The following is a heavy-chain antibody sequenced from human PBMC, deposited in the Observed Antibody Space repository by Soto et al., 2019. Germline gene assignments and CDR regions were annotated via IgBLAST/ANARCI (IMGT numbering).Heavy chain of an antibody. CDR1: GYTFTSYD. D-gene: IGHD6-13*01. J-gene: IGHJ6*02. CDR3: ARWVSSPDNYGMDV. V-gene: IGHV1-8*01. CDR2: MNPNSGST. Sequence: ASVKVSCKASGYTFTSYDINWVRQATGQGLEWMGWMNPNSGSTGYAQKFQGRVTMTRNTSISTAYMELSSLRSEDTAVYYCARWVSSPDNYGMDVWGQGTTVTVSS.